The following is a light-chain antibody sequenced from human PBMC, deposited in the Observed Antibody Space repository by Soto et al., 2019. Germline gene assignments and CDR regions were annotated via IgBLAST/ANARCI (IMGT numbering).Light chain of an antibody. CDR1: RSDVGGYNY. Sequence: SVLEQPASVSGSPGQAITLSCTGTRSDVGGYNYVSWYQQHPGKAPKLMIYAVSNRLSGVSNRFSGSKSGNTATLTISGLQAEDEADYYCCSYTVSGTYVFGTGNKVTV. CDR2: AVS. V-gene: IGLV2-14*01. J-gene: IGLJ1*01. CDR3: CSYTVSGTYV.